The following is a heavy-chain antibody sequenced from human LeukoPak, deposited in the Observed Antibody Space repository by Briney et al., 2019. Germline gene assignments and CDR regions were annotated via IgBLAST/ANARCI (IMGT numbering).Heavy chain of an antibody. V-gene: IGHV3-30-3*01. D-gene: IGHD2-15*01. Sequence: GGSLRLSCAASGFTFSSYAMHWVRQAPGKGLEWVAVISYDGSNKYYADSVKGRFTISRDNSKNTLYLQMNSLRAEDTAVYYCARSPAEYCSGGSCLNNWFDPWGQGTLVTVSS. CDR2: ISYDGSNK. CDR1: GFTFSSYA. J-gene: IGHJ5*02. CDR3: ARSPAEYCSGGSCLNNWFDP.